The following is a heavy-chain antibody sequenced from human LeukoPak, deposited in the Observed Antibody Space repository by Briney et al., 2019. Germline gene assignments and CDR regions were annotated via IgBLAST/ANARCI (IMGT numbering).Heavy chain of an antibody. J-gene: IGHJ4*02. CDR1: GFTFGDYA. D-gene: IGHD4-17*01. CDR3: TRVPHDYGDYVDEISMDY. V-gene: IGHV3-49*04. CDR2: IRSKAYGGTT. Sequence: PGGSLRLSCTASGFTFGDYAMSWVRQAPGKGLEWVGFIRSKAYGGTTEYAASVKGRFTISRDDSKSIAYLQMNSLKTEDTAVYYCTRVPHDYGDYVDEISMDYWGQGTLVTVSS.